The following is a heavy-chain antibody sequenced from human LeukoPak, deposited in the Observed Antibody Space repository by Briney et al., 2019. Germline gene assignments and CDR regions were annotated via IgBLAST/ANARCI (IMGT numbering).Heavy chain of an antibody. CDR1: GYSFTSYW. V-gene: IGHV5-51*01. CDR3: ARLSWFGELYSWFDP. D-gene: IGHD3-10*01. Sequence: GESLNISCKGSGYSFTSYWIGWVRQMPGKGLEWMGIIYPGDSDTRYSPSFQRQVTISAYKSISTAYLQWSSLKASDTAMYYCARLSWFGELYSWFDPWGQGTLVTVSS. J-gene: IGHJ5*02. CDR2: IYPGDSDT.